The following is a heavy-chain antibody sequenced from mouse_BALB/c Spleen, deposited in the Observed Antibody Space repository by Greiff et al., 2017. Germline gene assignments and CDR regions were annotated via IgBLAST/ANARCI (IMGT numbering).Heavy chain of an antibody. CDR3: ARNGDYYGSSSYYFDY. CDR2: ISSGGST. V-gene: IGHV5-6-5*01. Sequence: EVMLVESGGGLVKPGGSLKLSCAASGFTFSSYAMSWVRQTPEKRLEWVASISSGGSTYYPDSVKGRFTISRDNARNILYLQMSSLRSEDTAMYYCARNGDYYGSSSYYFDYWGQGTTLTVSS. J-gene: IGHJ2*01. D-gene: IGHD1-1*01. CDR1: GFTFSSYA.